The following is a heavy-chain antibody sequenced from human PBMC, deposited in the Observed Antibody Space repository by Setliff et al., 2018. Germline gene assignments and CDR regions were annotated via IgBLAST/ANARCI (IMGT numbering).Heavy chain of an antibody. J-gene: IGHJ6*03. CDR3: ARVRIVPYCMDV. Sequence: LTCTVSGGSIGSYYWTWIRQPAGRGLEWIGRIYTTGSTNFNPSLNSRVTMSLDKSKNQFSLKLSSVTAAGSAVYFCARVRIVPYCMDVWGKGTTVTVSS. CDR1: GGSIGSYY. D-gene: IGHD2-15*01. V-gene: IGHV4-4*07. CDR2: IYTTGST.